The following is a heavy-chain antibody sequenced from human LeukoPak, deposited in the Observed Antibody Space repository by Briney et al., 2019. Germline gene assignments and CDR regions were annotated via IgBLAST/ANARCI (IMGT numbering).Heavy chain of an antibody. CDR2: INPNGGGS. V-gene: IGHV1-2*02. CDR1: GYTFTDYY. CDR3: ARDPPGDSGLDY. Sequence: ASVKVSSKASGYTFTDYYIHWVRQAPGHGLEWMGWINPNGGGSSYAQNFQGRVTMTRDTSINTAYMDVNSLRSDDTAVYYCARDPPGDSGLDYWGQGTLVTVSS. D-gene: IGHD6-19*01. J-gene: IGHJ4*02.